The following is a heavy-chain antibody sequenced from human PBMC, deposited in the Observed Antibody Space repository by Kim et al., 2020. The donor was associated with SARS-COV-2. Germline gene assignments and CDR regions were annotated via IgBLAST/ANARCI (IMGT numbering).Heavy chain of an antibody. CDR2: AYYSGNT. Sequence: SETLSLTCTVSGGSLSSSSYYWGWIRQPPGKGLEWIGTAYYSGNTYYNPSLKSRVTISVDTSKNQFSLKLGSVTAADTAAYYCAGHHRHSSGWYVAFYY. CDR3: AGHHRHSSGWYVAFYY. J-gene: IGHJ6*01. CDR1: GGSLSSSSYY. D-gene: IGHD6-19*01. V-gene: IGHV4-39*01.